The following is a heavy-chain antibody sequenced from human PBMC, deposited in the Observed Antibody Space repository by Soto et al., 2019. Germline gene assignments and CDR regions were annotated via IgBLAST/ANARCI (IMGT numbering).Heavy chain of an antibody. V-gene: IGHV3-74*01. Sequence: EVQLVESGGGSVQPGGSLRLSCAASGFTFSSYWMHWVRQAPGKGLVWVSRIKSDGSGTYYADSVKGRLTISRDNAKITLYLQMNSLRAEDTAVYYCARGDGDYYDGNGYLGRHWGQGTLVTVSS. CDR1: GFTFSSYW. CDR2: IKSDGSGT. D-gene: IGHD3-22*01. CDR3: ARGDGDYYDGNGYLGRH. J-gene: IGHJ4*02.